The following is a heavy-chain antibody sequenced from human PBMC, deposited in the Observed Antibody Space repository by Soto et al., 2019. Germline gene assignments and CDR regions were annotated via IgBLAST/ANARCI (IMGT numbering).Heavy chain of an antibody. Sequence: EVQLLESGGGLAQPGGSLRLSCAASGFTFSGYTMAWVRQAPGKGLEWVSTISHSGESTYYAESLKGRFTNSRDNPKNTLYLQMNRLRCEDTAVYFWSKDGWENWCQGTLVTVAS. V-gene: IGHV3-23*01. CDR2: ISHSGEST. D-gene: IGHD6-19*01. J-gene: IGHJ4*02. CDR1: GFTFSGYT. CDR3: SKDGWEN.